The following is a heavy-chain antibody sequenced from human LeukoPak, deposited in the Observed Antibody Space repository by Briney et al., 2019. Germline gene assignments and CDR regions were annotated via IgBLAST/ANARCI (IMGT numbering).Heavy chain of an antibody. Sequence: SETLSLTCTVSGGSISSYYWSWIRQPPGKGLEWIGYIYYSGSTNYNPSLKSRVTISVDTSKNQFSLKLSSVTAADTAVYYCARVASSGWYSSAVLGYFDYWGQGTLVTVSS. V-gene: IGHV4-59*01. D-gene: IGHD6-19*01. CDR1: GGSISSYY. CDR2: IYYSGST. CDR3: ARVASSGWYSSAVLGYFDY. J-gene: IGHJ4*02.